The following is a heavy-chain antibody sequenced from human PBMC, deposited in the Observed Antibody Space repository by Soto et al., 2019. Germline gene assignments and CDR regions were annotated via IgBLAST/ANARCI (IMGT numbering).Heavy chain of an antibody. CDR1: GFTFSSFG. J-gene: IGHJ4*02. D-gene: IGHD1-26*01. CDR2: ISYDGSNK. Sequence: GGSLRFSGPASGFTFSSFGMHWVRQAPGKGLQWVAVISYDGSNKYYADSVKGRFTISRDNSKNTLYLQMNSLRAEDTAVYYCAKDPRGSYYSYYFDYWGQGTLVTVSS. V-gene: IGHV3-30*18. CDR3: AKDPRGSYYSYYFDY.